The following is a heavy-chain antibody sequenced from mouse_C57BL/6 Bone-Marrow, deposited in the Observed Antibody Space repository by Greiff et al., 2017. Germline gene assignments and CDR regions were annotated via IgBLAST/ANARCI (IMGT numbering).Heavy chain of an antibody. Sequence: EVQLQQSGAELVKPGASVKLSCTASGFNIKDYYIHWVKQRPEQGLEWIGWIDPEIGDTEYASKFQGKATITSGTSSNTAYLQLSSLTSEDTAVYYCSSFDGNYFDFWGQGTPLTVAS. CDR2: IDPEIGDT. V-gene: IGHV14-4*01. CDR1: GFNIKDYY. D-gene: IGHD2-3*01. J-gene: IGHJ2*01. CDR3: SSFDGNYFDF.